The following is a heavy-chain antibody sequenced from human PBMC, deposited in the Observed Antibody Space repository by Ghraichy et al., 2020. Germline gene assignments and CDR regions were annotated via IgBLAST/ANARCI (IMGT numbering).Heavy chain of an antibody. Sequence: GESLNISCAASGFTFSSYAMSWVRQAPGKGLEWVSAISGSGGSTYYADSVKGRFTISRDNSKNTLYLQMNSLRAEDTAVYYCAKDLVLVYDSSGYSLDYWGQGTLVTVSS. D-gene: IGHD3-22*01. CDR2: ISGSGGST. CDR1: GFTFSSYA. CDR3: AKDLVLVYDSSGYSLDY. V-gene: IGHV3-23*01. J-gene: IGHJ4*02.